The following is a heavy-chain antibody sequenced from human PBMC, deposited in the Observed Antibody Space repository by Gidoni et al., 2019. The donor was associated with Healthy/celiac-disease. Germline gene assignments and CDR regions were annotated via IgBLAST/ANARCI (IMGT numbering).Heavy chain of an antibody. CDR2: INPSGGST. V-gene: IGHV1-46*01. J-gene: IGHJ4*02. CDR3: AREAPQHCSSTSCYLDY. D-gene: IGHD2-2*01. CDR1: GYTFTSYY. Sequence: QVQLVQSGAEVKKPGASVKVSCKASGYTFTSYYMHWVRQAPGQGLEWMGIINPSGGSTSYAQKFQGRVTMTRDTSTSTVYMELSSLRSEDTAVYYCAREAPQHCSSTSCYLDYWGQGTLGTVSS.